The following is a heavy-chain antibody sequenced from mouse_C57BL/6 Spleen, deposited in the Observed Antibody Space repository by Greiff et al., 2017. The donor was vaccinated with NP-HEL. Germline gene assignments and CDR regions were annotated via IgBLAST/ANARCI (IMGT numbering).Heavy chain of an antibody. CDR1: GYAFSSYW. CDR2: IYPGDGDT. J-gene: IGHJ3*01. Sequence: QVQLKESGAELVKPGASVKISCKASGYAFSSYWMNWVKQRPGKGLEWIGQIYPGDGDTNYNGKFKGKATLTADKSSSTAYMQLSSLTSEDSAFYFCARSDVGAWFAYWGQGTLVTVSA. CDR3: ARSDVGAWFAY. V-gene: IGHV1-80*01.